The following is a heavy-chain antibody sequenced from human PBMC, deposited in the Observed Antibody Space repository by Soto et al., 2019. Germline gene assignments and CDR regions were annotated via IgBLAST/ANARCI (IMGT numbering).Heavy chain of an antibody. CDR2: IKQDGSTK. V-gene: IGHV3-7*01. CDR3: ARDVTGSLDS. J-gene: IGHJ4*02. Sequence: EVQLVESGGGLVQPGGSLRLSCAASGFTFSNYYMAWVRQAPGKGLEWVANIKQDGSTKNYVDSVKGRFTISRDNAKNSLYLQMNSLRVEDMAVYSCARDVTGSLDSWGQGTLVTVSS. CDR1: GFTFSNYY. D-gene: IGHD1-26*01.